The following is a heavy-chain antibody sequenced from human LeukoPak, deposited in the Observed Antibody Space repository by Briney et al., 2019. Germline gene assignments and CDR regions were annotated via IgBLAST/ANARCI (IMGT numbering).Heavy chain of an antibody. J-gene: IGHJ4*02. V-gene: IGHV1-69*13. CDR3: ASTLRGGYSYGYSWYY. CDR2: IIPIFGTA. CDR1: GGTFSSYA. D-gene: IGHD5-18*01. Sequence: ASVKVSCKASGGTFSSYAISWVRQAPGQGLEWMGGIIPIFGTANYAQKFQGRVTITADEPTSTAYMELSSLRSEDTAVYYCASTLRGGYSYGYSWYYWGQGTLVTVSS.